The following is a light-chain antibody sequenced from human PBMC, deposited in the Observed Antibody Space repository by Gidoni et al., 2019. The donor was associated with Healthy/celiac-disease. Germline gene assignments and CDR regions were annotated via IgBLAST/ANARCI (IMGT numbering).Light chain of an antibody. Sequence: ELVLTQSPATLSLSPGERATLSCRASQSVSSYLAWYQQKPGQAPRLLIYDASNRATGIPARFSGSGSGTDFTRTISSLEPEDFAVYYCQQRSNWPRTFGQGTKLEIK. CDR3: QQRSNWPRT. V-gene: IGKV3-11*01. J-gene: IGKJ2*01. CDR2: DAS. CDR1: QSVSSY.